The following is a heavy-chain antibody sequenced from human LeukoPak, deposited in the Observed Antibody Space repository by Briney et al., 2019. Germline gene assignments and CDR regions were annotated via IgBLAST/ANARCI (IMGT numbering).Heavy chain of an antibody. V-gene: IGHV1-8*03. J-gene: IGHJ5*02. CDR1: GYTFTSYD. D-gene: IGHD2-2*01. CDR3: AREFCSSTSCYYHWFDP. Sequence: ASVKVSCKASGYTFTSYDINWVRQATGQGLEWMGWMNPNSGNTGYAQKFQGRVTITRNTSISTAYMELSSLRSEDTAVYYCAREFCSSTSCYYHWFDPWGQGTLVPVSS. CDR2: MNPNSGNT.